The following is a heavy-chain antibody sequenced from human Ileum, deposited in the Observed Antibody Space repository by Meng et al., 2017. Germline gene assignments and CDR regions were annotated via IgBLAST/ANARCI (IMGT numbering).Heavy chain of an antibody. V-gene: IGHV4-39*07. Sequence: LDGSVPRLALPMEPLPLTATVSGTSINRRVSYWGWIRHPPGKSPEWIGILFSSGSNYYNPSLRSRVTISEDTSKKQLSLILNSVTAADTAAYYCARDLGNINWFYFWGQGMLVTVSS. CDR2: LFSSGSN. CDR3: ARDLGNINWFYF. J-gene: IGHJ5*01. D-gene: IGHD4-23*01. CDR1: GTSINRRVSY.